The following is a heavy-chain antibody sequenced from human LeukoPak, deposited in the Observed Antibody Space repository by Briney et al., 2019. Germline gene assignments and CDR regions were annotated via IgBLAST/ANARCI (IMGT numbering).Heavy chain of an antibody. CDR3: AGGNYYGSGSNDY. CDR2: ISSSGSTT. V-gene: IGHV3-48*03. D-gene: IGHD3-10*01. CDR1: GFTFSSYE. J-gene: IGHJ4*02. Sequence: GGSLRLSCAASGFTFSSYEMNWVRQAPGKGLEWVSYISSSGSTTYYADSVKGRFTISRDNAKNSLYLQMNSLRAEDTAVYYCAGGNYYGSGSNDYWGQGTLVTVSS.